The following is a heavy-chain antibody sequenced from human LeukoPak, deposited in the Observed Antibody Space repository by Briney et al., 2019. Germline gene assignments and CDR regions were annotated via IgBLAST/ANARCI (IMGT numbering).Heavy chain of an antibody. Sequence: GGSLRLSCAASGFTFSSYSMNWVRQAPGKGLEWGSSISSSSSYIYYADSVKGRFTISRDNAKNSLYLQMNSLRAEDTAVYYCARVFSSGWTVDYWGQGTLVTVSS. CDR3: ARVFSSGWTVDY. J-gene: IGHJ4*02. CDR2: ISSSSSYI. V-gene: IGHV3-21*01. CDR1: GFTFSSYS. D-gene: IGHD6-19*01.